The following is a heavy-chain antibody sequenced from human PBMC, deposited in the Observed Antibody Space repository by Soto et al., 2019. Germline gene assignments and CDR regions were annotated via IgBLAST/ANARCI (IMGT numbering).Heavy chain of an antibody. CDR3: ARELYGDFLDS. CDR1: GGSISSAGYY. V-gene: IGHV4-31*03. CDR2: IYYSGST. D-gene: IGHD4-17*01. J-gene: IGHJ4*02. Sequence: QVQLQESGPGLVKPSQTLTLTCTVSGGSISSAGYYWSWIRQHPGKGLEWIGNIYYSGSTSYNPSLKSRVTLSVDTSKNQFSLKLYSVTAADTAMYYCARELYGDFLDSWGQGTLVTVSS.